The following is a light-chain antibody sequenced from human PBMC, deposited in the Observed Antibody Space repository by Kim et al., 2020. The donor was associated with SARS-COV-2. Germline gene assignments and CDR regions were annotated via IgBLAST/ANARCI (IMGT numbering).Light chain of an antibody. Sequence: SSELTQDPAVSVALGQTVWITCHGDSLRRYYATWYQQKRGQATILVIYGKNNRPSGIPDRFSGASSGNTASLTITGTQADDEADYYSNTRDSNDNVVFGGGTRLTV. J-gene: IGLJ2*01. V-gene: IGLV3-19*01. CDR1: SLRRYY. CDR2: GKN. CDR3: NTRDSNDNVV.